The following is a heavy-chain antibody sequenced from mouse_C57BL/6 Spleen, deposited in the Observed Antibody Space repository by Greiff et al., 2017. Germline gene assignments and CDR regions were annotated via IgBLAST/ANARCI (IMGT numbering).Heavy chain of an antibody. CDR2: IYPGSGST. Sequence: VQLQQPGAELVKPGASVKMSCKASGYTFTSYWITWVKQWPGQGLEWIGDIYPGSGSTNYNEKFKSKATLTVDTSSSTAYMQLSSLTSEDSAVYYCARGAAQATAWFAYWGQGTLVTVSA. CDR3: ARGAAQATAWFAY. D-gene: IGHD3-2*02. J-gene: IGHJ3*01. V-gene: IGHV1-55*01. CDR1: GYTFTSYW.